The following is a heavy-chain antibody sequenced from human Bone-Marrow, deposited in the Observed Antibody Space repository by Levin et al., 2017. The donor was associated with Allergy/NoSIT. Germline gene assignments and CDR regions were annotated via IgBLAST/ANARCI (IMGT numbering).Heavy chain of an antibody. CDR3: APIYGDYSDFDY. Sequence: SQTLSLPCAVYGGSSSISFWSWIRQPPGKGLEWIGEITHGGSTNYNPSLKSRVTISVDTSKNQFSLRLSSVTAADTAVYYCAPIYGDYSDFDYWGQGSLVTVSS. V-gene: IGHV4-34*01. J-gene: IGHJ4*02. CDR1: GGSSSISF. D-gene: IGHD4-17*01. CDR2: ITHGGST.